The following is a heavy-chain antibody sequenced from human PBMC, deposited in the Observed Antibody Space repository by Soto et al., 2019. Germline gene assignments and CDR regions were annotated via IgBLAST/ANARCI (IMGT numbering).Heavy chain of an antibody. D-gene: IGHD3-10*01. Sequence: QPGGSLRLSCAASGFTFSSYSMNWVRQAPGKGLEWVSYISSSSSTIYYADSVKGRFTISRDNAKNSLYLQMNSLRDEDTAVYYCARDGTVTPPLLWFGESYGMDVWGQGTTVTVSS. V-gene: IGHV3-48*02. J-gene: IGHJ6*02. CDR3: ARDGTVTPPLLWFGESYGMDV. CDR1: GFTFSSYS. CDR2: ISSSSSTI.